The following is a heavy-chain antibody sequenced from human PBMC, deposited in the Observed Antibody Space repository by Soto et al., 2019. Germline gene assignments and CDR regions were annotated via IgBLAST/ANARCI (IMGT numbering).Heavy chain of an antibody. CDR3: ARTCRSGGSCYLEY. Sequence: SMRCSGRASGNNFFSCCMGWLQQTHGQGLEWVGWVSVPSGDTSSAQNFQGRVTVTTDTSTSTAYLEVGSLRSDDTAVYYCARTCRSGGSCYLEYWGEGTLVTVFS. V-gene: IGHV1-18*01. CDR1: GNNFFSCC. CDR2: VSVPSGDT. D-gene: IGHD2-15*01. J-gene: IGHJ4*02.